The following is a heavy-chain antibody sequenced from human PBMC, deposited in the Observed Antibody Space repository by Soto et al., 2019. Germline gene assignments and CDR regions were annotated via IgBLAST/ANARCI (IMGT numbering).Heavy chain of an antibody. V-gene: IGHV1-18*01. CDR2: ISAYNGNT. CDR1: GYTFTSYG. CDR3: ARASHQYCSSISCPIYY. Sequence: ASVKVSCKASGYTFTSYGISWVRQAPGQGLEWMGWISAYNGNTNYAQKLQGRVTMTTDTSTSTAYMELRSLRSDDTAVYYCARASHQYCSSISCPIYYWGQGTLVTVSS. J-gene: IGHJ4*02. D-gene: IGHD2-2*01.